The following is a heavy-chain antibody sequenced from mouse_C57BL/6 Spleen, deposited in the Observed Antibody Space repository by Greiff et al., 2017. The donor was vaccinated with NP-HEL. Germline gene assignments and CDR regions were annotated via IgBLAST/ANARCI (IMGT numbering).Heavy chain of an antibody. CDR2: INPSSGYT. CDR3: ERYGYSKDFDY. V-gene: IGHV1-7*01. J-gene: IGHJ2*01. Sequence: VQLQQSGAELVKPGASVKLSCKASGYTFTSYWMHWVKQRPGQGLEWIGYINPSSGYTKYNQKFKDKATLTVDKSASTDYMQLSSLTYEDSAVYYWERYGYSKDFDYWGQGTTLTVSS. D-gene: IGHD2-5*01. CDR1: GYTFTSYW.